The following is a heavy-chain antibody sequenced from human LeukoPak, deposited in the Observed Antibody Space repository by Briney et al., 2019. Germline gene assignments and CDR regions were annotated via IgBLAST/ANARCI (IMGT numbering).Heavy chain of an antibody. CDR2: IKQDGSEK. CDR1: GFTFGGYW. V-gene: IGHV3-7*01. Sequence: GGSLRLSCAASGFTFGGYWMSWVRQAPGKGLEWVANIKQDGSEKYYVDSVEGRFTISRDNAKKSLYLQMNSLRAEDTAVYYCARDTGIAAAGTFDYWGQGTLVTVSS. CDR3: ARDTGIAAAGTFDY. D-gene: IGHD6-13*01. J-gene: IGHJ4*02.